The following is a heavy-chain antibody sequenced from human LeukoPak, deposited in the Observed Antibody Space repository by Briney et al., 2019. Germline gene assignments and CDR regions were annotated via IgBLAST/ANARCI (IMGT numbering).Heavy chain of an antibody. V-gene: IGHV1-69*04. CDR3: ARGPRSPGYSCGSWPQNFDY. CDR2: IIPIFGIA. D-gene: IGHD5-18*01. J-gene: IGHJ4*02. Sequence: ASVKVSCKASGGTFSSYAISWVRQAPGQGLEWMGRIIPIFGIANYAQKFQGRVTITADKSTSTAYMELSSLRSEDTAVYYCARGPRSPGYSCGSWPQNFDYWGQGTLVTVSS. CDR1: GGTFSSYA.